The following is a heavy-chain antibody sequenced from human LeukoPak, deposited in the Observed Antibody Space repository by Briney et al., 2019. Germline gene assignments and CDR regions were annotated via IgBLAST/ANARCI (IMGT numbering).Heavy chain of an antibody. V-gene: IGHV1-18*01. CDR3: ARGRGSRRYNWFDP. D-gene: IGHD3-10*01. J-gene: IGHJ5*02. CDR1: GYTFTSYG. Sequence: ASVTVSCKASGYTFTSYGISWVRQAPGQGLEWMGWISAYNGNTNYAQRLQGRVTMTTDTSTSTAYMELRSLRSDDTAVYYCARGRGSRRYNWFDPWGQGTLVTVSS. CDR2: ISAYNGNT.